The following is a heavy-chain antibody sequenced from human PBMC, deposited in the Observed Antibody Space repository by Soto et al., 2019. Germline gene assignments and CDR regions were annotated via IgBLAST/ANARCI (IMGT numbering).Heavy chain of an antibody. CDR2: ISPHNGRT. V-gene: IGHV1-18*01. J-gene: IGHJ6*02. CDR3: GRCRTDSYAMDV. CDR1: GYSFTSYG. Sequence: QVHLVQSGVEVEKPGASVKVSCKASGYSFTSYGIGWVRQAPGQGPEWMGWISPHNGRTNYAQNVKGRVVMTTDISTNTVYLELRSLRSDDTAMYYCGRCRTDSYAMDVWGQGTTVTVSS. D-gene: IGHD2-8*02.